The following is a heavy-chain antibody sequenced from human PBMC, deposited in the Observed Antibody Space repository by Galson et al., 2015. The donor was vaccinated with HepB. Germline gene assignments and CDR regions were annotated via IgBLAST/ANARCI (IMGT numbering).Heavy chain of an antibody. Sequence: PALVKPTQTLTLTCTFSGFSLSTSGMCVSWIRQPLGKALEWLARIDWDDDEYYTTSLKTRLTISKDTSKNQVVLTMTNMDPVDTATYYCARIRAYYDYVWGSYRPGFGMDVWGQGTTVTVSS. CDR3: ARIRAYYDYVWGSYRPGFGMDV. D-gene: IGHD3-16*02. CDR1: GFSLSTSGMC. CDR2: IDWDDDE. J-gene: IGHJ6*02. V-gene: IGHV2-70*11.